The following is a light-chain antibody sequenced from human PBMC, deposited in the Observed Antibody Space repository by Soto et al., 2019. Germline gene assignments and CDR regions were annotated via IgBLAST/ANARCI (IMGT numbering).Light chain of an antibody. V-gene: IGLV2-8*01. J-gene: IGLJ1*01. CDR2: EVS. CDR3: SSYAGSNVYV. Sequence: QSVLTQPPSASGSPGQSVTISCTGTSSDVGGYNYVSWYQQQPGKAPKLMIYEVSKRPSGVPDRFSGSKSGNTASLTVSGLQAEGEADYYCSSYAGSNVYVFGTGTKVTVL. CDR1: SSDVGGYNY.